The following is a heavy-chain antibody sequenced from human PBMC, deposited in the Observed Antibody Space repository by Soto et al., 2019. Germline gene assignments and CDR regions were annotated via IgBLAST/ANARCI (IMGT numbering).Heavy chain of an antibody. J-gene: IGHJ4*02. V-gene: IGHV4-59*01. CDR3: AREGNLGRWLQPLDF. Sequence: QVRLQVSAPGLVKPSETLSLTCTVSGDSISASSWSWVRQPPGKGLEWIGNIHYNGNTKYNPSLKRRVTMSVDTSKNQFSLKLISVTAADTAKYFCAREGNLGRWLQPLDFWGQGTLVTVSS. CDR2: IHYNGNT. CDR1: GDSISASS. D-gene: IGHD5-12*01.